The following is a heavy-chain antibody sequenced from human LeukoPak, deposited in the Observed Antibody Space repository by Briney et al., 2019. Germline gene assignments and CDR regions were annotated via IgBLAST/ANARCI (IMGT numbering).Heavy chain of an antibody. D-gene: IGHD6-19*01. CDR3: AEDQRSGWPLFDY. Sequence: GRSLRLSCAASGFTFSSYGMHWVRQAPGKGLEWVAVISYDGSNKYYADSVKGRFTISRDNSKNTLYLQMNSLRAEDTAVYYCAEDQRSGWPLFDYWGQGTLVTVSS. CDR1: GFTFSSYG. CDR2: ISYDGSNK. J-gene: IGHJ4*02. V-gene: IGHV3-30*18.